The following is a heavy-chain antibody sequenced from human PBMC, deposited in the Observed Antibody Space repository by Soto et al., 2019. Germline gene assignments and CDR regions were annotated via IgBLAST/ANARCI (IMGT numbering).Heavy chain of an antibody. V-gene: IGHV1-69*13. J-gene: IGHJ6*01. D-gene: IGHD1-26*01. CDR1: GGAFSSYA. CDR3: ARARGMMGDPGSHYYYGMDV. Sequence: SGKDCFKASGGAFSSYAISLVRQAPGQGLEWMGGIIPIFGTANYAQKFHGRVTITADESTSTAYMELSSLRSEDTAVYYCARARGMMGDPGSHYYYGMDVWGQGTTVTVSS. CDR2: IIPIFGTA.